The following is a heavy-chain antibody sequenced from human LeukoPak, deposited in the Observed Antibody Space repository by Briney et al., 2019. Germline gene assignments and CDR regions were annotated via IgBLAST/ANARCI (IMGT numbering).Heavy chain of an antibody. J-gene: IGHJ6*04. CDR2: ITSSDSTT. CDR3: AELGITMIGGV. CDR1: GFTFSSYE. Sequence: GGSLRLSCVASGFTFSSYEMNWVRQAPGKGLEWLSYITSSDSTTHYADSVKGRFTISRDDAQNSLYLQMNSLRVEDTAVYYCAELGITMIGGVWGKGTTVTISS. D-gene: IGHD3-10*02. V-gene: IGHV3-48*03.